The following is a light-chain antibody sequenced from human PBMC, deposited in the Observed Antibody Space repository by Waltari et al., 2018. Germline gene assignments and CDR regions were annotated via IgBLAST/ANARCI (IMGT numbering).Light chain of an antibody. CDR3: QQYGTSPGT. Sequence: EIVLTQSPGTLSLSPGEGATLSCRASQSVSNNNLAWDQHTPGQAPRLLIYGASSRPTGIPDRFSASVSGTDFTLTISRLEPGDFAMYYCQQYGTSPGTFGQGTKVEIK. J-gene: IGKJ1*01. V-gene: IGKV3-20*01. CDR2: GAS. CDR1: QSVSNNN.